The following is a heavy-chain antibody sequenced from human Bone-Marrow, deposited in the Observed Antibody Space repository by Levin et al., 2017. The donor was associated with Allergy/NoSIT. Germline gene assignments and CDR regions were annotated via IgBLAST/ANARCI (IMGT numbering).Heavy chain of an antibody. CDR1: GFTFSSYS. D-gene: IGHD2-15*01. Sequence: GESLKISCAASGFTFSSYSMNWVRQAPGKGLEWVSSISSSSSYIYYADSVKGRFTISRDNAKNSLYLQMNSLRAEDTAVYYCASAYCSGGSCPPYYYYGMDVWGQGTTVTVSS. J-gene: IGHJ6*02. V-gene: IGHV3-21*01. CDR3: ASAYCSGGSCPPYYYYGMDV. CDR2: ISSSSSYI.